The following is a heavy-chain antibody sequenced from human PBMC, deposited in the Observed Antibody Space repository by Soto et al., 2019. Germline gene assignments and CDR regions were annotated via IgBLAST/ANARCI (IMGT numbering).Heavy chain of an antibody. CDR3: AKDPSNYEYYFDY. CDR2: ISWDAYGT. Sequence: GGSLRLSCAASGFTFDDYTMHWVRQAPGKGLEGVSLISWDAYGTYYADSVRGRFTISRDNNKNSLYLQMNSLRTEDTALYYCAKDPSNYEYYFDYWGQGTLVTVSS. CDR1: GFTFDDYT. D-gene: IGHD4-4*01. V-gene: IGHV3-43*01. J-gene: IGHJ4*02.